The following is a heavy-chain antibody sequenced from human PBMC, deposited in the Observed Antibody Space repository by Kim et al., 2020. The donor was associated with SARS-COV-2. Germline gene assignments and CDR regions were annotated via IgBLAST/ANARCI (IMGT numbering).Heavy chain of an antibody. J-gene: IGHJ6*02. CDR3: ARDYHYYGSGSYYNVGYYYYGMDV. CDR2: ISAYNGNT. Sequence: ASVKVSCKASGYTFTSYGISWVRQAPGQGLEWMGWISAYNGNTNYAQKLQGRVTMTTDTSTSTAYMELRSLRSDDTAVYYCARDYHYYGSGSYYNVGYYYYGMDVWGQGTTVTVSS. D-gene: IGHD3-10*01. V-gene: IGHV1-18*04. CDR1: GYTFTSYG.